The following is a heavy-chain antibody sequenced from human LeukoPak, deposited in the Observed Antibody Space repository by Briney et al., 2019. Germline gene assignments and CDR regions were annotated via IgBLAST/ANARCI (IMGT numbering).Heavy chain of an antibody. Sequence: GGSLRLSCAASGFIFSSYSMNWVRQAPGKGLEWISHIGSDSSTIYYAESVKGRVTISRDNAKNSLYLQMNSLGPEDTAVYYCARDPYSGNYGNYYYYYMDVWGRGTTVTISS. CDR3: ARDPYSGNYGNYYYYYMDV. CDR2: IGSDSSTI. V-gene: IGHV3-48*01. J-gene: IGHJ6*03. CDR1: GFIFSSYS. D-gene: IGHD1-26*01.